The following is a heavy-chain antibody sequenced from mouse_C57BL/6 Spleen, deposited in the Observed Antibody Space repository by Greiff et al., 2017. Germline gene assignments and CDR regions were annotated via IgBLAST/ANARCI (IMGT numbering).Heavy chain of an antibody. Sequence: QVQLQQSGAELVKPGASVKISCKASGYAFSSYWMNWVKQRPGKGLAWIGQIYPGDGDTNYNGKFKGKATLTADKSSSTAYMQLSSLTSEDSAVYFCARKDYGSTWFAYWGQGTLVTVSA. V-gene: IGHV1-80*01. CDR1: GYAFSSYW. J-gene: IGHJ3*01. CDR2: IYPGDGDT. CDR3: ARKDYGSTWFAY. D-gene: IGHD1-1*01.